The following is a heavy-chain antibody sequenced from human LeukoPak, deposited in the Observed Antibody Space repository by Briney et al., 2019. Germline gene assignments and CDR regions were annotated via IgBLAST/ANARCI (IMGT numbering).Heavy chain of an antibody. V-gene: IGHV3-21*04. J-gene: IGHJ4*02. CDR3: ASLPPPPYYYDSSGSYAFDY. Sequence: PGGSLRLSCAASGFTFSSYSMNWVRQAPGKGLEWVSSISSSSSHIYYADSVKGRFTISRDNAKNSLYLQMNSLRAEDTAVYYCASLPPPPYYYDSSGSYAFDYWGQGTLVTVSS. CDR1: GFTFSSYS. CDR2: ISSSSSHI. D-gene: IGHD3-22*01.